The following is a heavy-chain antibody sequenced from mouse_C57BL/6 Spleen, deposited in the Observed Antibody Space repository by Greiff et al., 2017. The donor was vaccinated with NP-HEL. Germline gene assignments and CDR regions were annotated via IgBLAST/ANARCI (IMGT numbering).Heavy chain of an antibody. V-gene: IGHV1-18*01. CDR2: INPNNGGT. D-gene: IGHD2-2*01. CDR1: GYTFTDYN. J-gene: IGHJ4*01. CDR3: ARGYGYDEGYYAMDY. Sequence: VQLQQSGPELVKPGASVKIPCKASGYTFTDYNMDWVKQSHGKSLEWIGDINPNNGGTIYNQKFKGKATLTVDKSSSTAYMELRSLTSEDTAVYYCARGYGYDEGYYAMDYWGQGTSVTVSS.